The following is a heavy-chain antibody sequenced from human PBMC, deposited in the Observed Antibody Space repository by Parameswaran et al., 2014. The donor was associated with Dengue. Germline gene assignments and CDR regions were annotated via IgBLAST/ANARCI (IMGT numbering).Heavy chain of an antibody. CDR2: ISSSSSYI. J-gene: IGHJ4*02. D-gene: IGHD3-22*01. CDR3: ARDDSSGYYYVADY. Sequence: EWVSSISSSSSYIYYADSVKGRFTISRDNAKNSLYLQMNSLRAEDTAVYYCARDDSSGYYYVADYWGQGTLVTVSS. V-gene: IGHV3-21*01.